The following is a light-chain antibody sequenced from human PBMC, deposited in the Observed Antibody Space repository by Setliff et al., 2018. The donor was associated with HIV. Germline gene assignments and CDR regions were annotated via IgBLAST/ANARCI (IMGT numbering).Light chain of an antibody. V-gene: IGLV2-14*01. CDR2: EFT. CDR3: MSSISLPTPEWV. J-gene: IGLJ2*01. CDR1: SSNVDGYKY. Sequence: QSVLTQPASVSGSPGQSITISCTGTSSNVDGYKYVSWFKQHPGEAPKLLIYEFTNRPSGVSNRFSGSKSGNTASLTVSGLQAEDEADYYCMSSISLPTPEWVFGGGTKVTVL.